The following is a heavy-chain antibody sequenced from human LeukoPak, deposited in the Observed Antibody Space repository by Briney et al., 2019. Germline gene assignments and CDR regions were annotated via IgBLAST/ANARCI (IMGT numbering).Heavy chain of an antibody. CDR1: GYTQTELS. CDR2: FDPEDGET. V-gene: IGHV1-24*01. D-gene: IGHD2-15*01. J-gene: IGHJ6*02. Sequence: ASVKVSCKVSGYTQTELSMHWVRQAPGEGLEWMGGFDPEDGETIYAQKFQGRVTITADESTSTAYMELSSLRSEDTAVYYCARPWETTPPGHGMDVWGQGTTVTVSS. CDR3: ARPWETTPPGHGMDV.